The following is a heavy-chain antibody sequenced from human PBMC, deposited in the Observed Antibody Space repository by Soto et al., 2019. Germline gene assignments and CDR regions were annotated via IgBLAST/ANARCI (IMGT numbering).Heavy chain of an antibody. J-gene: IGHJ6*02. CDR1: GGTFSSYA. Sequence: SVKVSCKASGGTFSSYAIGWVRQAPGQGLEWMGGIIPIFGTANYAQKFQGRVTITADESTSTAYMELSSLRSEDTAVYYCSYDFWSGAGYYYYGMDVWGQGTTVTVSS. CDR3: SYDFWSGAGYYYYGMDV. D-gene: IGHD3-3*01. V-gene: IGHV1-69*13. CDR2: IIPIFGTA.